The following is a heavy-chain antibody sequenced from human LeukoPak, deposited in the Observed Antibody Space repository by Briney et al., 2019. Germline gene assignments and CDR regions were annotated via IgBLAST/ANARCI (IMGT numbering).Heavy chain of an antibody. J-gene: IGHJ4*02. CDR1: GFTFSSYG. CDR3: AKRSSGYQFDY. D-gene: IGHD3-22*01. V-gene: IGHV3-30*18. Sequence: GRSLRLSCAASGFTFSSYGMHWVRQAPGKGLEWVAVILHDGSNKYYADSVKGRFTISRDNSKNTLYLQMNSLRAEDTAVYYCAKRSSGYQFDYWGQGTLVTVSS. CDR2: ILHDGSNK.